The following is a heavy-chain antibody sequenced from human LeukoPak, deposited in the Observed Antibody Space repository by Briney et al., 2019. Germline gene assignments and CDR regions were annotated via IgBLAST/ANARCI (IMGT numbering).Heavy chain of an antibody. CDR2: MNPNSGNT. J-gene: IGHJ4*02. CDR3: ARGQLLFDY. V-gene: IGHV1-8*03. D-gene: IGHD2-2*01. CDR1: GGTFSSYA. Sequence: ASVKVSCKASGGTFSSYAISWVRQATGQGLEWMGWMNPNSGNTGYAQKFQGRVTITRNTSISTAYMELSSLRSEDTAVYYCARGQLLFDYWGQGTLVTVSS.